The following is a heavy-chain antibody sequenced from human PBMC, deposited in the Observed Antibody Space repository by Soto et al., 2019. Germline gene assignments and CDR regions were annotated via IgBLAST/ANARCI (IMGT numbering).Heavy chain of an antibody. CDR2: MSYSGST. Sequence: SETLSLTCTVSGGSISSYYWSWIRQPPGKGLEWIAYMSYSGSTKYNPSLKSRVTISVDTSKNQCSLKLSSVTAADTAVYYCARDTGRGSYYYSGMDVWGQGTTVTVS. CDR1: GGSISSYY. J-gene: IGHJ6*02. CDR3: ARDTGRGSYYYSGMDV. D-gene: IGHD3-10*01. V-gene: IGHV4-59*01.